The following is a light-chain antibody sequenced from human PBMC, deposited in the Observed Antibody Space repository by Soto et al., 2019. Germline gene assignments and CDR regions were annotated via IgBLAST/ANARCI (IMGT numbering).Light chain of an antibody. J-gene: IGKJ1*01. CDR2: AAS. Sequence: DIQVTQYPSSLSGSVGDRVTITCRASQSISSYLNWYQQKPGKAPKLLIYAASSLQSGVPSRFSGSGSGTDFTLTISSPQPEDFATYYCQQSYSTLRTFCQVTKVDI. V-gene: IGKV1-39*01. CDR3: QQSYSTLRT. CDR1: QSISSY.